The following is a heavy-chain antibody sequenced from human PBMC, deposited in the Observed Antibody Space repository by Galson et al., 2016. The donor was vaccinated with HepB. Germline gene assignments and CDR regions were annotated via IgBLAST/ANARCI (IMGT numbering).Heavy chain of an antibody. D-gene: IGHD6-19*01. CDR2: IGWDSGST. J-gene: IGHJ6*02. CDR3: AKGTGRYSSGWGFPMDV. Sequence: SLRLSCAASGFSFDDYAMHWVRHAPGKGLEWVAGIGWDSGSTDYVDSVKGRFTISRDNAKNSLYLQMNSLRVEDTALYYCAKGTGRYSSGWGFPMDVWGQGTTVTVSS. V-gene: IGHV3-9*01. CDR1: GFSFDDYA.